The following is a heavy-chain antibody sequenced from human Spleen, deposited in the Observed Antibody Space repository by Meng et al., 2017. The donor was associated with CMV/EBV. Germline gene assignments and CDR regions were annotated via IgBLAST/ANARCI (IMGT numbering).Heavy chain of an antibody. V-gene: IGHV4-34*01. CDR1: GGSFSGYY. CDR2: INHSGST. CDR3: ARGPTIFGVVVFDY. D-gene: IGHD3-3*01. Sequence: GSLRLSCAVYGGSFSGYYWSWIRQPPGKGLEWIGEINHSGSTNYNPSLKSRVTISVDTSKNQFSLKLSSVTAAGTAVYYCARGPTIFGVVVFDYWGQGTLVTVSS. J-gene: IGHJ4*02.